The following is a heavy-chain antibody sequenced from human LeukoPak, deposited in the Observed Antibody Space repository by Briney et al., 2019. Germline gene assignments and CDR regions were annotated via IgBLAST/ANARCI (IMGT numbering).Heavy chain of an antibody. V-gene: IGHV3-7*01. Sequence: GGSLRLSCAASEFMFNDCWMSWVRQAPGKGPEWVASINKDGSEEYYADSVKGRFTVSRDNAKNSLFLQMNNLRVEDTAIYYCATYDNWVAGDVWGQGTTVSVSS. J-gene: IGHJ6*02. CDR2: INKDGSEE. CDR3: ATYDNWVAGDV. D-gene: IGHD1-1*01. CDR1: EFMFNDCW.